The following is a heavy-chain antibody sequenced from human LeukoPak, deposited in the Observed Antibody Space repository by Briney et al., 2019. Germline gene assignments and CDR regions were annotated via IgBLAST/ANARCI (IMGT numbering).Heavy chain of an antibody. Sequence: SETLSLTCTVSGGSISSYYWSWVRQPPGKGLEWVGYIYYSGSTKYNSSLKSRVTISVDTSKNQFSLKLSSVTAADTAVYYCARGTPIYSSSWYDSSWFDPWGQGTLVTVSS. V-gene: IGHV4-59*01. CDR2: IYYSGST. CDR1: GGSISSYY. D-gene: IGHD6-13*01. J-gene: IGHJ5*02. CDR3: ARGTPIYSSSWYDSSWFDP.